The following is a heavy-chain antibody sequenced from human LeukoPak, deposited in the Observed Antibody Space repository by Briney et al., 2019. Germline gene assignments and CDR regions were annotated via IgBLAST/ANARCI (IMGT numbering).Heavy chain of an antibody. J-gene: IGHJ3*02. CDR2: INHSGST. CDR1: GGSFSGYY. D-gene: IGHD2-21*01. Sequence: SETLSLTCAVYGGSFSGYYWSWIRQPPGKGLEWSGEINHSGSTNYNPSLKSRVTISVDTSKNQFSLKLSSVTAADTAVYYCARCGNDAFDIWGQGTMVTVSS. CDR3: ARCGNDAFDI. V-gene: IGHV4-34*01.